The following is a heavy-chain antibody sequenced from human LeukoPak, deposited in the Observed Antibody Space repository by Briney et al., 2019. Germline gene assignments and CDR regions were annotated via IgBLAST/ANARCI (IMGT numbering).Heavy chain of an antibody. Sequence: SETLSLTCTVSGGSLNDHYWSWIRHSPGNGMEWIGDVYYTGSHNYNPSFKSRVTISIDRSKNQCSLKLSSVAAADTAVYYFASVTTDYYSYFDYWGQGTQVTVSS. CDR2: VYYTGSH. J-gene: IGHJ4*02. V-gene: IGHV4-59*11. D-gene: IGHD3-9*01. CDR3: ASVTTDYYSYFDY. CDR1: GGSLNDHY.